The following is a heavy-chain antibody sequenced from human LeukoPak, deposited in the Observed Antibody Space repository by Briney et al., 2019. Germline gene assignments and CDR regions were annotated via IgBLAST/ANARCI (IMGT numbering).Heavy chain of an antibody. V-gene: IGHV4-59*12. CDR3: ARDRNTGAVAGQLDY. Sequence: SETLSLTCTVSGGSISTYHWTWIRQPPGNRLEWIGYIYYSGSTNYNPSVKNRVTISVGTSKNQFSLKLSSVTAADTAVYYCARDRNTGAVAGQLDYWGQGTLVTVSS. J-gene: IGHJ4*02. D-gene: IGHD6-19*01. CDR2: IYYSGST. CDR1: GGSISTYH.